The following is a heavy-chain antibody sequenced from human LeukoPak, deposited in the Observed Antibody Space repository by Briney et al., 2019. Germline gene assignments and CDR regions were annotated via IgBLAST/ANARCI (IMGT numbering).Heavy chain of an antibody. CDR2: IYYSGST. CDR1: GGSISSSSYY. D-gene: IGHD6-19*01. J-gene: IGHJ4*01. V-gene: IGHV4-39*07. CDR3: ARVFYRIAVAGTVDY. Sequence: KSSETLSLTCTVSGGSISSSSYYWGWIRQPPGKGLEWIGSIYYSGSTYYNPSLKSRVTISVDTSKNQFSLKLSSVTAADTAVYYCARVFYRIAVAGTVDYWGQGTLVTVSS.